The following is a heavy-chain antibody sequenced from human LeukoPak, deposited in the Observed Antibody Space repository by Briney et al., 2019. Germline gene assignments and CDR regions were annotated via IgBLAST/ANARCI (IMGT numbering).Heavy chain of an antibody. CDR1: GFTFSYAW. Sequence: KSGGSLRLSCAASGFTFSYAWMSWVRQAPGKGLEWIGEINHSGNTNYSPSLKSRVFISVDASKNQFSLKLYSVTAADTAVYYCARDDSNYSAWGQGTLVTVSS. CDR2: INHSGNT. D-gene: IGHD4-11*01. CDR3: ARDDSNYSA. J-gene: IGHJ5*02. V-gene: IGHV4-34*01.